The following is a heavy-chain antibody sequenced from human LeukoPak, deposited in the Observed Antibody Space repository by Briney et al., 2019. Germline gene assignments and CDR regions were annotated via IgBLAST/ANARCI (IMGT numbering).Heavy chain of an antibody. J-gene: IGHJ4*02. Sequence: PGGSLRLSCAASGLTFSSSWMNWVRQAPGKGLEWVSSISSSSSYIYYADSVKGRFTISRDNAKNSLYLQMNSLRAEDTAVYYCARDFLIDSGYSSGWYRAGFDYWGQGTLVTVSS. D-gene: IGHD6-19*01. CDR1: GLTFSSSW. CDR3: ARDFLIDSGYSSGWYRAGFDY. V-gene: IGHV3-21*01. CDR2: ISSSSSYI.